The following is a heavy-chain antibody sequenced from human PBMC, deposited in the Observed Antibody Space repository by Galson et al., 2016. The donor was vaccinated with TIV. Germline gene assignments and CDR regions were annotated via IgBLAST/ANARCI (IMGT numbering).Heavy chain of an antibody. CDR2: IIGMFGTA. CDR3: ARGGGYHLVPNWLDP. J-gene: IGHJ5*02. Sequence: SCKASGGTFSSDAINWVRQAPGQGLEWMGGIIGMFGTASYAEKFQGRVTITADEYMKTSYMELSSLRFEDTAVYYCARGGGYHLVPNWLDPWGQGTPVIVSS. CDR1: GGTFSSDA. V-gene: IGHV1-69*01. D-gene: IGHD2-15*01.